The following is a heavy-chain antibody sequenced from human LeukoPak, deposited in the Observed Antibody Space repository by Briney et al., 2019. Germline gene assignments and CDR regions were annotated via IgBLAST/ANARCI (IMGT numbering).Heavy chain of an antibody. Sequence: GGSLRLSCAASGFTFNSYAMNWVRQAPGKGLEWVSSISGSGSHTYYADSVQGRFTVSRDNFESTVNLHLNTVRAEDTAVYYCAKERVSSGMMEGVLHMWGQGTTVSVSS. V-gene: IGHV3-23*01. CDR1: GFTFNSYA. J-gene: IGHJ3*02. D-gene: IGHD2-8*01. CDR3: AKERVSSGMMEGVLHM. CDR2: ISGSGSHT.